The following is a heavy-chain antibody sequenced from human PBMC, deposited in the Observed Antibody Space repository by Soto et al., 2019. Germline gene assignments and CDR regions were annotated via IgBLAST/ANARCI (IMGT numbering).Heavy chain of an antibody. CDR2: ISGSGGST. D-gene: IGHD3-22*01. CDR3: AKDAYDSSGYYYPSSRYFQH. V-gene: IGHV3-23*01. CDR1: GFTFSSYA. Sequence: PGGSLRLSCAASGFTFSSYAMSWVRQAPGKGLEWVSAISGSGGSTYYADSVKGRFTISRDNSKNTLYLQMNSLRAEDTAVYYCAKDAYDSSGYYYPSSRYFQHWGQGTRVTVSS. J-gene: IGHJ1*01.